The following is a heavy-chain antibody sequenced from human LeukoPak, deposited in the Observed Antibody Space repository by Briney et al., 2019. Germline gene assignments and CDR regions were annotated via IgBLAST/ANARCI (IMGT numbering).Heavy chain of an antibody. CDR2: ISTYNGNT. CDR1: VYTFTSYG. CDR3: ARGHPYSNNRFDP. J-gene: IGHJ5*02. D-gene: IGHD6-13*01. Sequence: AASVKVSCKASVYTFTSYGISWVRQAPGQGLEWMGWISTYNGNTNYAQKLQGRVTMTTDTSTNTAYMELRSLRSDDTAVYYCARGHPYSNNRFDPWGQGTLITVSS. V-gene: IGHV1-18*01.